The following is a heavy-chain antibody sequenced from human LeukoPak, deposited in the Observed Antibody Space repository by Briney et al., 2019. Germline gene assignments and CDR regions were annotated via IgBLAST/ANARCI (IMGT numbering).Heavy chain of an antibody. J-gene: IGHJ4*02. CDR3: ARDAYYYGSGSYVDY. CDR1: GFTFSNYG. V-gene: IGHV3-30*03. D-gene: IGHD3-10*01. CDR2: ISYDGSNK. Sequence: GGSLRLSCVASGFTFSNYGMHWVRQAPGKGLEWVAVISYDGSNKFYADSVKGRFTISRENPKNTLYLQMNSLRAEDTAVYYCARDAYYYGSGSYVDYWGQGTLVTVSS.